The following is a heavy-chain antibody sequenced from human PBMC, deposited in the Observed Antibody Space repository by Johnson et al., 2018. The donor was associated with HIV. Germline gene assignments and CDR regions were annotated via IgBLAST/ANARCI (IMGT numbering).Heavy chain of an antibody. V-gene: IGHV3-53*01. Sequence: VQLVESGGGLIQPGGSLRLSCAASGFTVSSNYMSWVRQAPGKGLEWVSVIYSGCSTYYADSVKGLFTISRYNSKNTLYLQMNSLRAEDTAVYYCAREYYYESPEAFDIWGQGTMVTVSS. D-gene: IGHD3-22*01. CDR2: IYSGCST. CDR1: GFTVSSNY. J-gene: IGHJ3*02. CDR3: AREYYYESPEAFDI.